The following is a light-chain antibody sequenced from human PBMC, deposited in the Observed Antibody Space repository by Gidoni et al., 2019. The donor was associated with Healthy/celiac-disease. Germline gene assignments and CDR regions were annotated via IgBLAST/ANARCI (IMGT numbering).Light chain of an antibody. CDR1: QSVSSY. V-gene: IGKV3-11*01. CDR2: DAA. J-gene: IGKJ4*01. Sequence: IVLTQSPATLSLCPGERATLSCRASQSVSSYLAWYQQKPGQAPRLRIYDAANRATGIPARFSGSGSGTDFTLTISSLEPEDFAVYYCQQRSNWXTFGGGTKVEIK. CDR3: QQRSNWXT.